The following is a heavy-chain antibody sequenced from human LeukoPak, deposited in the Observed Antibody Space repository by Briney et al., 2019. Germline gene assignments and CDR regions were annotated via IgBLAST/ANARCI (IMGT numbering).Heavy chain of an antibody. CDR3: ARERSGSSAFDY. CDR2: ISSSSSTI. V-gene: IGHV3-48*01. D-gene: IGHD1-26*01. CDR1: GFTFSSYS. Sequence: PGGSLRLSCAASGFTFSSYSMNWVRQAPGKGPEWISYISSSSSTIYYADSVKGRFTISRDSAKNSLYLQMNSLRGEDTAVYYCARERSGSSAFDYWGQGTLVTVSS. J-gene: IGHJ4*02.